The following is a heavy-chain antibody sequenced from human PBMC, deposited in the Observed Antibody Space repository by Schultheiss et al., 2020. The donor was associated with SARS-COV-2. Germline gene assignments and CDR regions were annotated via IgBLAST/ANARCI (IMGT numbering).Heavy chain of an antibody. Sequence: ASVKVSCKASGYTFTSYGISWVRQAPGQGLEWMGWISAYNGNTNYAQKLQGRVTMTTDTSTSTAYMELRSLRSDDTAVYYCAREGARGSLHWNYLRTGPLPFDYWGQGTLVTVSS. CDR3: AREGARGSLHWNYLRTGPLPFDY. CDR2: ISAYNGNT. V-gene: IGHV1-18*01. CDR1: GYTFTSYG. J-gene: IGHJ4*02. D-gene: IGHD1-7*01.